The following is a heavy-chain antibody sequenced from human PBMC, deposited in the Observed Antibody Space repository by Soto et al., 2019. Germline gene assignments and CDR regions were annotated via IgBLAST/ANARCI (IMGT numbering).Heavy chain of an antibody. CDR3: VVVVAATSFFRFVSDFDY. J-gene: IGHJ4*02. CDR1: GGTFSSYT. CDR2: IIPILGIA. D-gene: IGHD2-15*01. V-gene: IGHV1-69*02. Sequence: SVKVSCKASGGTFSSYTISWVRQAPGQGLEWMGRIIPILGIANYAQKFQGRVTITADKSTSTAYMELSSLRSEDTAVYYCVVVVAATSFFRFVSDFDYWGQGTLVTVSS.